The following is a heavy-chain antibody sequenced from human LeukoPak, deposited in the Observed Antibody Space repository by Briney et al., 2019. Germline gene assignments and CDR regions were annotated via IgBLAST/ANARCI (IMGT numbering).Heavy chain of an antibody. V-gene: IGHV3-9*01. CDR2: ISWNSGSI. J-gene: IGHJ4*02. D-gene: IGHD4-17*01. Sequence: GGSLRLSCAASGFTFSSYWMSWVRQAPGKGLEWVSGISWNSGSIGYADSVKGRFTISRDNAKNSLYLQMNSLRAEDTALYYCAKGGFYDYGTHFDYWGQGTLVTVSS. CDR3: AKGGFYDYGTHFDY. CDR1: GFTFSSYW.